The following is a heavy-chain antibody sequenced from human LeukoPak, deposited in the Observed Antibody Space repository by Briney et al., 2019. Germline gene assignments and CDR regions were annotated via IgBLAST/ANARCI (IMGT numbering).Heavy chain of an antibody. CDR1: GGSISGSNYY. Sequence: SETLSLTCTVSGGSISGSNYYWDWIRQPPGKGLEWIGEINHSGSTNYNPSLKSRVTISVVTSKNQFSLNVSSVTAADTAVYYCARGSGGISWELQTPFDYWGQGTLVTVSS. CDR2: INHSGST. CDR3: ARGSGGISWELQTPFDY. J-gene: IGHJ4*02. D-gene: IGHD1-26*01. V-gene: IGHV4-39*07.